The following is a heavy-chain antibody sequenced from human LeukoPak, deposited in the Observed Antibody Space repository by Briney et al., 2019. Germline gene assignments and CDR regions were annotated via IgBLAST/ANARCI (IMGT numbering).Heavy chain of an antibody. CDR1: GFTFSSYA. CDR3: AKDGSSSWPPQNFDY. D-gene: IGHD6-13*01. CDR2: ISGSGGST. V-gene: IGHV3-23*01. Sequence: GGSLRLSCAASGFTFSSYAMSWVRQAPGKGLEWVSAISGSGGSTYYADSVKGRFTISRDSSKNTLYLQMNSLRAEDTAVYYCAKDGSSSWPPQNFDYWGQGTLVTVSS. J-gene: IGHJ4*02.